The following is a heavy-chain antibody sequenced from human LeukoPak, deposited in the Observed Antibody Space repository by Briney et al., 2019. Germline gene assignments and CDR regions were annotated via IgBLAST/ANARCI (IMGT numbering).Heavy chain of an antibody. V-gene: IGHV3-23*01. CDR2: ISGSGGST. CDR1: GFTFSSYA. J-gene: IGHJ4*02. CDR3: AKLQKDWRWLQMGAIYY. D-gene: IGHD5-12*01. Sequence: PGGSLRLSCAASGFTFSSYAMSWVRQAPGKGLEWVSAISGSGGSTYYADSVKGRFTISRDNSKNTLYLQMNSLRAEDTAVYYCAKLQKDWRWLQMGAIYYWGQGTLVTVSS.